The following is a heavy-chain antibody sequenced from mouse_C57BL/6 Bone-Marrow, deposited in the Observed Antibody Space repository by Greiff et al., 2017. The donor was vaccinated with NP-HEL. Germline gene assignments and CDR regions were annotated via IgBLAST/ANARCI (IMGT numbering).Heavy chain of an antibody. V-gene: IGHV1-80*01. CDR2: IYPGDGDT. CDR3: AREGDYDGYYFDY. D-gene: IGHD2-4*01. Sequence: VKLVESGAELVKPGASVKISCKASGYAFSSYWMNWVKQRPGKGLEWIGQIYPGDGDTNYNGKFKGKATLTADKSSSTAYMQLSSLTSEDSAVYFCAREGDYDGYYFDYWGQGTTLTVSS. CDR1: GYAFSSYW. J-gene: IGHJ2*01.